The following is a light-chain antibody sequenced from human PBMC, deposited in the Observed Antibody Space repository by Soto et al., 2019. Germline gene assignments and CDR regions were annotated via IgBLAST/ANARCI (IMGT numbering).Light chain of an antibody. V-gene: IGKV1-39*01. J-gene: IGKJ1*01. Sequence: DIQMTQSPSSLSASVGDRVAITCRASQSISTFLNWYQQKPGKAPNLLIYAASGLQSGVPSRFSGSGSGTEFTLTISSLQSEDFAVYYCLHYNNGPRFGQGTKVDIK. CDR1: QSISTF. CDR2: AAS. CDR3: LHYNNGPR.